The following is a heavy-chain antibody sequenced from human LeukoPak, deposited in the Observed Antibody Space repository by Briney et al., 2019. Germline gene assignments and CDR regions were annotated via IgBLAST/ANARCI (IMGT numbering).Heavy chain of an antibody. Sequence: SETLSLTCTVSGGSVSSTNYYWGWIRQPPGMGLEWIGMIYYSGATYYNPSLKSRPTISVDTSKNQFSLKMSSVTAADTAVYYCATQAGEVGRRAWYDWGQGTLVRVSS. CDR3: ATQAGEVGRRAWYD. CDR2: IYYSGAT. V-gene: IGHV4-39*01. CDR1: GGSVSSTNYY. D-gene: IGHD1-26*01. J-gene: IGHJ4*02.